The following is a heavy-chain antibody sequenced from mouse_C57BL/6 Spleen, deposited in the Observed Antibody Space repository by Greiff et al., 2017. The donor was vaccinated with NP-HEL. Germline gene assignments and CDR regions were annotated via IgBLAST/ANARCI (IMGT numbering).Heavy chain of an antibody. CDR3: ARDGYYEWFAY. Sequence: VQLQQSGAELVMPGASVKLSCKASGYTFTSYWMHWVKQRPGQGLEWIGEIDPSDSYTNYNQKFKGKSTLTVDKSSSTAYMQLSSLTSEDSAVYYCARDGYYEWFAYWGQGTLVTVSA. V-gene: IGHV1-69*01. CDR2: IDPSDSYT. J-gene: IGHJ3*01. CDR1: GYTFTSYW. D-gene: IGHD2-3*01.